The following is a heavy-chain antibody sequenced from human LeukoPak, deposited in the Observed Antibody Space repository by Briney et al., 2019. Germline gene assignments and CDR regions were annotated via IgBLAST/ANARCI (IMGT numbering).Heavy chain of an antibody. V-gene: IGHV4-59*01. CDR1: GGSISSYY. D-gene: IGHD3-10*01. CDR3: AREGAGDLDY. J-gene: IGHJ4*02. Sequence: PSETLSLTCTVSGGSISSYYWSWIRQPPGKGLEWIGYIYYSGSTNYNPSLKSRVTISVDTSKNQFSLKLSSVTAADTAVYYCAREGAGDLDYWGQGTLVTVSS. CDR2: IYYSGST.